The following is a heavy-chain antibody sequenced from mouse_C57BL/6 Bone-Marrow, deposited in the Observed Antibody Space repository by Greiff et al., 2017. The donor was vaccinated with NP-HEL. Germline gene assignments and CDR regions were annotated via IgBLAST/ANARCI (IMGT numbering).Heavy chain of an antibody. D-gene: IGHD1-1*01. J-gene: IGHJ3*01. CDR3: AREGGYYGSPFAY. CDR2: ISYDGSN. V-gene: IGHV3-6*01. Sequence: EVKLQESGPGLVKPSQSLSLTCSVTGYSIISGYYCNWIRQFPGNKREWMAYISYDGSNTYNPSLKNRITITLDISKNQFFLKLTSVTTEDTATYYCAREGGYYGSPFAYWGQGTLVTVSA. CDR1: GYSIISGYY.